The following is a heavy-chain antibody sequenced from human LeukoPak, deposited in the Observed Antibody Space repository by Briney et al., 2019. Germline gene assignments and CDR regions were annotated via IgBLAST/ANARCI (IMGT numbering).Heavy chain of an antibody. D-gene: IGHD6-6*01. J-gene: IGHJ3*02. V-gene: IGHV4-31*03. CDR3: AREGSSSVFDI. CDR1: GDSISTGGYY. Sequence: PSQTLSLTCTVSGDSISTGGYYWTWIRQHPGKGLEWIGYIYYSGSTDYNPSLRSRLNISIDTSKNQFSLKLTSVTAADTAVYYCAREGSSSVFDIWGQGTMVTVSS. CDR2: IYYSGST.